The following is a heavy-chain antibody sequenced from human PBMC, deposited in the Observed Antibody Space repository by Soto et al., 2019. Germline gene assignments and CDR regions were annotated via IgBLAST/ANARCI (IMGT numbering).Heavy chain of an antibody. J-gene: IGHJ4*02. CDR2: AWYDGRNN. D-gene: IGHD1-26*01. CDR1: GFTSSSYG. V-gene: IGHV3-33*01. Sequence: QVQLVESGGGVVQPGRSLRLSCATSGFTSSSYGMHWVRQAPGKGLEWVTVAWYDGRNNYYADSVKVRFTISRDNSKNTLYLQMNNLRAEDTAVYYCARDKGVGGSALGDYWGQGNLVTVST. CDR3: ARDKGVGGSALGDY.